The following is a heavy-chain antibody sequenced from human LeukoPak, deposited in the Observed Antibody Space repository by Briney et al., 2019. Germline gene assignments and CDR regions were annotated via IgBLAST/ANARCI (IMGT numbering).Heavy chain of an antibody. J-gene: IGHJ6*02. CDR3: ARGPRAAADYYYYGMDV. D-gene: IGHD6-13*01. V-gene: IGHV1-8*01. CDR1: GYTFTSYD. CDR2: MNPNSGNT. Sequence: GSVKVSCKASGYTFTSYDINWVRQATGQGLEWMGWMNPNSGNTGYAQKFQGRVTMTRNTSISTAYMELSSLRSEDTAVYYCARGPRAAADYYYYGMDVWGQGTTVTVSS.